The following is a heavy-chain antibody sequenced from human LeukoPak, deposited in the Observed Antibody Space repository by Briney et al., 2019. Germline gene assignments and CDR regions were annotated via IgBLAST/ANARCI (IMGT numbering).Heavy chain of an antibody. V-gene: IGHV1-8*01. CDR2: MNPNSGNT. Sequence: GASVKVSCKASGYTFTSYDINWVRQATGQGLEWMGWMNPNSGNTGYAQKFQGRVTMTRNTSISTAYMELSSLRSEDTAVYYCARWEGESYYDSSGYLANWGQGTLVTVSS. CDR3: ARWEGESYYDSSGYLAN. D-gene: IGHD3-22*01. CDR1: GYTFTSYD. J-gene: IGHJ4*02.